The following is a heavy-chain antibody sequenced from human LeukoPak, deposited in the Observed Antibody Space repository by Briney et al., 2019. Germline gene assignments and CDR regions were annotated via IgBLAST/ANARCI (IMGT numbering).Heavy chain of an antibody. CDR1: GFTFSDYY. CDR3: ASYPVLLWFGELFPQNYFDY. J-gene: IGHJ4*02. V-gene: IGHV3-11*01. D-gene: IGHD3-10*01. CDR2: ISSSGSTI. Sequence: GGSLRLSCAASGFTFSDYYMSWIRQAPGKGLEWVSYISSSGSTIYYADSVKGRFIISRDNAKNSLYLQMNSLRAEGTAVYYCASYPVLLWFGELFPQNYFDYWGQGTLVTVSS.